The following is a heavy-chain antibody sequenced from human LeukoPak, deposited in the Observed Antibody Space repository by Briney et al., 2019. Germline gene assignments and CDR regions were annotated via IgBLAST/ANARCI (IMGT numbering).Heavy chain of an antibody. CDR1: GFTFSSYA. CDR3: ARERPPYYYARSGTMSAFDI. CDR2: ISGSGGST. D-gene: IGHD3-22*01. Sequence: TGGSLRLSCAASGFTFSSYAMSWVRQAPGKGLEWVSAISGSGGSTYYADSVKGRFTISRDNSKNTLYLQMNSLRAEDTAVYYCARERPPYYYARSGTMSAFDIWGQGTMVTVSS. V-gene: IGHV3-23*01. J-gene: IGHJ3*02.